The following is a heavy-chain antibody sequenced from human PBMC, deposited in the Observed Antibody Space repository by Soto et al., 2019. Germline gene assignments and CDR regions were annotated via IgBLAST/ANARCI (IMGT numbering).Heavy chain of an antibody. Sequence: QVQLVQSGAEVKKPGASVKVSCKASGYTFTSYDISWVRQAPGQGLEWMGWIRAYNGNTKFAQKFQGRVTMATDTSTSTAYMELRSLRSDDTAVYYCVRNYGSGSNDLDYWGQGTLVTVSS. CDR1: GYTFTSYD. J-gene: IGHJ4*02. CDR2: IRAYNGNT. CDR3: VRNYGSGSNDLDY. D-gene: IGHD3-10*01. V-gene: IGHV1-18*04.